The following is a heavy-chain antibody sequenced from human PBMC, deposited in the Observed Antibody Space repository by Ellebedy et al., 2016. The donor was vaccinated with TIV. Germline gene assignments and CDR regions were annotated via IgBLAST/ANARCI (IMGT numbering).Heavy chain of an antibody. V-gene: IGHV3-21*01. CDR3: ARVEYQLLYACVGGEGSYWYFDL. Sequence: GESLKISXAASGFTFSSYSMNWVRQAPGKGLEWVSSISSSSSYIYYADSVKGRFTISRDNAKNSLYLQMNSLRAEDTAVYYCARVEYQLLYACVGGEGSYWYFDLWGRGTLVTVSS. J-gene: IGHJ2*01. CDR1: GFTFSSYS. D-gene: IGHD2-2*02. CDR2: ISSSSSYI.